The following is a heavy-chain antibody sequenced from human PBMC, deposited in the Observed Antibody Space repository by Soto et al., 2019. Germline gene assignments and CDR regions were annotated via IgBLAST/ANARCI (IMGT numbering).Heavy chain of an antibody. V-gene: IGHV1-58*01. CDR3: AADDRYYDILTGYSRRRNYYYGMDV. J-gene: IGHJ6*02. Sequence: ASVKVSCKASGFTFTSSAVQWVRQARGQRLEWIGWIVVGSGNTNYAQKFQERVTITRDMSTSTAYMELSSLRSEDTAVYYCAADDRYYDILTGYSRRRNYYYGMDVWGQGTTVTVSS. CDR1: GFTFTSSA. D-gene: IGHD3-9*01. CDR2: IVVGSGNT.